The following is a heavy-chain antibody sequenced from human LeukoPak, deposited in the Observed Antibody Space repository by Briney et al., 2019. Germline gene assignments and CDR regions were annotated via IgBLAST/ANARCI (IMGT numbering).Heavy chain of an antibody. J-gene: IGHJ4*02. V-gene: IGHV1-46*01. Sequence: ASVKVSCKASGYTFTSYYMHWVRQAPGQGLEWMGIINPSGGSTSYAQKFQGRVTMTRDTSTSTVYMDLSSLTSEDTAVYYCARGNPTNYGAYLYYFDYWGQGTLVTVSS. D-gene: IGHD4-17*01. CDR1: GYTFTSYY. CDR2: INPSGGST. CDR3: ARGNPTNYGAYLYYFDY.